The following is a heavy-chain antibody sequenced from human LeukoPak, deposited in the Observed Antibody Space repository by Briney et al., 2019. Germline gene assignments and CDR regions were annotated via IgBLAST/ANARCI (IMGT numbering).Heavy chain of an antibody. V-gene: IGHV4-59*02. J-gene: IGHJ2*01. CDR1: GGPVRTRF. Sequence: SETLSLTCTVSGGPVRTRFWIWIRQPPGKGLEGIGYISYSGGTNYNPSLKSRVTMSLDTPENQFSLQLISVTAADTAVYFCARDFEDSTNYDWYFDLWGRGTLVTVSS. CDR2: ISYSGGT. CDR3: ARDFEDSTNYDWYFDL. D-gene: IGHD4-11*01.